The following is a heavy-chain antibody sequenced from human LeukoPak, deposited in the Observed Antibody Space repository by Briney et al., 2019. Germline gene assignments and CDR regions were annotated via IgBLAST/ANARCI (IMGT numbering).Heavy chain of an antibody. Sequence: GGSLRLSCAASEFIFSSYSMNWVRQAPGKGLEWVSSISSSTTYICYADSVKGRFTISRDNAKNSLYLQMNSLRAEDTAVYYCARDVGYWYFDLWGRGTLVTVSS. J-gene: IGHJ2*01. D-gene: IGHD2-15*01. CDR2: ISSSTTYI. V-gene: IGHV3-21*01. CDR1: EFIFSSYS. CDR3: ARDVGYWYFDL.